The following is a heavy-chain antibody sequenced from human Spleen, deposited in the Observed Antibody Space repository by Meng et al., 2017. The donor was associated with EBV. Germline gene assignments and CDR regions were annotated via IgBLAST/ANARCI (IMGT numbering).Heavy chain of an antibody. D-gene: IGHD4-17*01. J-gene: IGHJ4*02. V-gene: IGHV4-4*03. CDR1: GASISSSNW. CDR3: ARGDRASMTTVTSLVY. Sequence: VQPQESGPGRVKPRGTLSLTLAVSGASISSSNWWTWVRQPPGKWLEWIGEIYHSGPTNYNPSLKSRVTMSVDKSKNQFSLKMNSVTAADAAVYYCARGDRASMTTVTSLVYWGQGTLVTVSS. CDR2: IYHSGPT.